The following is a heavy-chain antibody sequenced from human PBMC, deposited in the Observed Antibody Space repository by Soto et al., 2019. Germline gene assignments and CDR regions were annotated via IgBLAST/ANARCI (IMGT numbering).Heavy chain of an antibody. CDR3: ARDRVLPGATPHWFDP. Sequence: QVHLEQSGAEVKRPGSSVQVSCKTSGGPFSSYAVSWVRQAPGQGLEWVGGIIPKIGSASYAQKFQDRVKITADLSTRTAYMELSSLRSEDTAVYYCARDRVLPGATPHWFDPWGQGTLVTVSS. D-gene: IGHD2-2*01. V-gene: IGHV1-69*01. CDR1: GGPFSSYA. J-gene: IGHJ5*02. CDR2: IIPKIGSA.